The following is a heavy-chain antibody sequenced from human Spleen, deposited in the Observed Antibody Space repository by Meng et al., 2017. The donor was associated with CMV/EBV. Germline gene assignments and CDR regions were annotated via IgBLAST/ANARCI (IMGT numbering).Heavy chain of an antibody. CDR1: GYSFTGHY. V-gene: IGHV1-2*02. Sequence: ASVKVSCKASGYSFTGHYLHWVRQVPGEGPLWMGWINPNSGATRVAQKFQGRVTMTRDTSLSTAYMELNGLKADDTAIYYCARVKVTGHTVFDSWGQGTLVTVSS. CDR2: INPNSGAT. J-gene: IGHJ4*02. D-gene: IGHD2-21*02. CDR3: ARVKVTGHTVFDS.